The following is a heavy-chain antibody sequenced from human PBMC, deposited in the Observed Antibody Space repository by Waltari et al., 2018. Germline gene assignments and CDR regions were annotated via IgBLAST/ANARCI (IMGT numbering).Heavy chain of an antibody. CDR1: GGTFSSYA. V-gene: IGHV1-69*08. D-gene: IGHD5-12*01. J-gene: IGHJ3*02. Sequence: QVQLVQSGAEVKKPGSSVKVSCKASGGTFSSYAISWVRQAPGQGLEWMGRIIPIFGTANYAQKFQGRVTITADKSTSTAYMELSSLRSEDTAVYYCARDIVEMATIKDAFDIWGQGTMVTVSS. CDR2: IIPIFGTA. CDR3: ARDIVEMATIKDAFDI.